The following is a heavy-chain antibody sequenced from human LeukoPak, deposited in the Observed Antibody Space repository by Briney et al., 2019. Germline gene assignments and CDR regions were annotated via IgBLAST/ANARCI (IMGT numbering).Heavy chain of an antibody. J-gene: IGHJ4*02. D-gene: IGHD6-19*01. CDR2: INQDGSEK. CDR3: ARALQVAAPFDY. V-gene: IGHV3-7*01. CDR1: GFSFSNYW. Sequence: GGSLRLSCAASGFSFSNYWMSWVRQAPGKGLEWVANINQDGSEKYYVDSVKGRFTISRDNAKNSLYLQMNSLRAEDTAVYYCARALQVAAPFDYWGQGTLVTVSS.